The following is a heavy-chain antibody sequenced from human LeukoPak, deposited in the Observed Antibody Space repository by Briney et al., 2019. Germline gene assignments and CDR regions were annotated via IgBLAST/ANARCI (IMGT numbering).Heavy chain of an antibody. CDR1: GFTFTSSA. CDR2: IVVGSGNT. D-gene: IGHD2-15*01. CDR3: AVGLGYCSGGSCYDY. J-gene: IGHJ4*02. Sequence: ASVKVSCKASGFTFTSSAVQWVRQARGQRLEWIGWIVVGSGNTNYAQKFQERVTITRDMSTSTAYMELSSLRSEDTAVYYCAVGLGYCSGGSCYDYWGQGTLVTVS. V-gene: IGHV1-58*01.